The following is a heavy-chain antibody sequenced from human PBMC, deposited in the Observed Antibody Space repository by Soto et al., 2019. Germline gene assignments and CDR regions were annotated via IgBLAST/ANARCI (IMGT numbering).Heavy chain of an antibody. CDR3: DRGYTGYCSGGTSDWLDP. J-gene: IGHJ5*02. CDR2: ISSSASHI. D-gene: IGHD2-15*01. Sequence: EVQLVESGGGLVKPGGSLRLSFAASGFSFSSYSMNWVRQAPGNGLEWVSSISSSASHINYADSVKGRFTISRDNAKKSLYLQMNSLRAEDTAVYYCDRGYTGYCSGGTSDWLDPWGQGTLVTVSS. V-gene: IGHV3-21*01. CDR1: GFSFSSYS.